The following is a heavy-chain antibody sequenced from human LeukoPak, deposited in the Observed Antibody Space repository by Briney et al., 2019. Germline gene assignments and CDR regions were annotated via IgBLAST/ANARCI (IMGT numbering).Heavy chain of an antibody. CDR2: IYYSGNT. CDR1: GASNSSYY. D-gene: IGHD3-16*01. J-gene: IGHJ3*02. Sequence: PSETLSLTCTVSGASNSSYYWNWMRQPPGKGLEWIGYIYYSGNTNYSPSLKSRVTMSVDTSKNQFSLKVTSVTAADTAVYYCARFRPFVSDIWGQGTMVTVSS. CDR3: ARFRPFVSDI. V-gene: IGHV4-59*12.